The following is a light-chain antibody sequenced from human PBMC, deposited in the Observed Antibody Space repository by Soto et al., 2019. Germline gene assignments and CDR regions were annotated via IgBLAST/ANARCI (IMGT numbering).Light chain of an antibody. Sequence: EIVMTQSPATLSVSPGERATLSCRASQSVSSNLAWYQQKPGQAPRLLIYGASTRATGIPARFSGSGSGTEFTLTISSLQSEDFSVYYCQQYNNWPFPSYTFGQGTKVQIK. CDR3: QQYNNWPFPSYT. J-gene: IGKJ1*01. CDR1: QSVSSN. V-gene: IGKV3-15*01. CDR2: GAS.